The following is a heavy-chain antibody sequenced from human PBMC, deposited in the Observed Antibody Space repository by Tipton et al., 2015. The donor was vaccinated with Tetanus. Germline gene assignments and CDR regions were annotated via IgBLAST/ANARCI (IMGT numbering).Heavy chain of an antibody. Sequence: TLSLTCTVSGGSISGSYWNWIRPPPGKGLEWIGYVYYNGNTHYNPALKSRVTISVDTSKNQFSLKLSSVTAADTAIYYCAREVPAAGHFDSWGQGTLVTVSS. D-gene: IGHD2-2*01. J-gene: IGHJ4*02. CDR1: GGSISGSY. V-gene: IGHV4-59*01. CDR2: VYYNGNT. CDR3: AREVPAAGHFDS.